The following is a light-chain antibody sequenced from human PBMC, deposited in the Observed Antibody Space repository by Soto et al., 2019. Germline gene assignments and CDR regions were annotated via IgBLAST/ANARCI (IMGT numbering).Light chain of an antibody. V-gene: IGKV1-5*01. CDR1: QTISSW. Sequence: DIQITQSASTLSGSVGDRVTITCRASQTISSWLAWYQQKPGKAPKLLIYDASNRATGIPARFSGSGSGTDFTLTISGLEPEDFAVYYCQQRSNWLFGPGTKVDI. J-gene: IGKJ3*01. CDR3: QQRSNWL. CDR2: DAS.